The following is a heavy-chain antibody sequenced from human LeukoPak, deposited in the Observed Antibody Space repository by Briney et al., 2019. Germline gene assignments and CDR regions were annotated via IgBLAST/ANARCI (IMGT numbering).Heavy chain of an antibody. V-gene: IGHV3-30*18. D-gene: IGHD2-15*01. CDR2: ISYDGSNK. CDR3: AKDACSGGSCYSLFIYYYYGMDV. J-gene: IGHJ6*02. CDR1: GFTFSSYG. Sequence: PGGSLRLSCAASGFTFSSYGMHWVRQAPGKGLEWVAVISYDGSNKYHADSVKGRFTISRDNSKNTLYLQMNSLRAEDTAVYYCAKDACSGGSCYSLFIYYYYGMDVWGQGTTVTVSS.